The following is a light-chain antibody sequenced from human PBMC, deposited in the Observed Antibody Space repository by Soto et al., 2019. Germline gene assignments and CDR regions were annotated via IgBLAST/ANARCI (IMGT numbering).Light chain of an antibody. CDR2: DAS. CDR1: DSVTTH. CDR3: QQYNHWYS. Sequence: EIVMTHSPASLSVSPGERATLSCGASDSVTTHLAWYQQKPGQAPRLLIYDASTRAIGIPARFSGSGSGTEFTLTISSLQSEDFAVYYCQQYNHWYSFGQGTKLEIK. V-gene: IGKV3-15*01. J-gene: IGKJ2*03.